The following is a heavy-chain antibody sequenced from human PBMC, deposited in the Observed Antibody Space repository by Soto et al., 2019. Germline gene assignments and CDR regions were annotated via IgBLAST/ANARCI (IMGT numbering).Heavy chain of an antibody. D-gene: IGHD6-19*01. J-gene: IGHJ4*02. V-gene: IGHV1-69*13. CDR1: GGTFSTYA. CDR2: IIPIFGTA. CDR3: ARDLGSGWYYFDY. Sequence: SVKVSCKASGGTFSTYAISWVRQAPGQGLEWMGGIIPIFGTADYAQKFQGRVTITADESTSTAYMELSSLRSEDTAVYYCARDLGSGWYYFDYWGQGTLVTVSS.